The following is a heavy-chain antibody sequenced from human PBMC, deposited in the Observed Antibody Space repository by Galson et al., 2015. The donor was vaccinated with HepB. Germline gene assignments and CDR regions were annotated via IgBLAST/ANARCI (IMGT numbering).Heavy chain of an antibody. CDR2: IKQDGSER. Sequence: SLRLSCAASGFTFSAYWMSWVRQAPGKGLEWVANIKQDGSERYHVDSVKGRFTISRDNAKNSLYLQMNSLRAEDTAVYYCARVIRNGYNTFYFGSWGQGTLVTVSS. J-gene: IGHJ4*02. CDR3: ARVIRNGYNTFYFGS. V-gene: IGHV3-7*01. CDR1: GFTFSAYW. D-gene: IGHD5-24*01.